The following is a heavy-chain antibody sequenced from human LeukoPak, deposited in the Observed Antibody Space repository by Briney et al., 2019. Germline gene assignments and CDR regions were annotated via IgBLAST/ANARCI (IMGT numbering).Heavy chain of an antibody. J-gene: IGHJ4*02. V-gene: IGHV3-64D*06. CDR2: ISSNGGST. D-gene: IGHD6-19*01. CDR3: VNQISGWVY. CDR1: GFTFSTYT. Sequence: PGGSLRLSCSASGFTFSTYTMHWVRQAPGKRLEYVSAISSNGGSTYHADSVKGRFTISRDNSKNTLYLQMSSLRAEDTAVYYCVNQISGWVYWGQGTLVTVSS.